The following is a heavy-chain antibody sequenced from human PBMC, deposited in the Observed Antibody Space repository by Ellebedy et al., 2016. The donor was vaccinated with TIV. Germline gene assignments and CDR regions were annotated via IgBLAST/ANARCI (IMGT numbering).Heavy chain of an antibody. J-gene: IGHJ5*02. D-gene: IGHD2-2*01. Sequence: SETLSLTXTVSGGSISSSSYYWGWIRQPPGKGLEWIGSIYHSGSTNYNPSLKSRVTISVDTSKNQFSLKLSSVTAADTAVYYCARGRKPICSSTSCYGMKFDPWGQGTLVTVSS. V-gene: IGHV4-39*07. CDR2: IYHSGST. CDR3: ARGRKPICSSTSCYGMKFDP. CDR1: GGSISSSSYY.